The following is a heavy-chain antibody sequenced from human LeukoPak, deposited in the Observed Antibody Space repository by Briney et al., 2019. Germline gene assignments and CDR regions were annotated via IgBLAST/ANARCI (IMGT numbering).Heavy chain of an antibody. CDR3: ARHIGGGIEDMDV. J-gene: IGHJ6*03. V-gene: IGHV4-59*08. Sequence: PSETLSLTCTVSGGSIGTYYWSWVRQSPGTGLEWIGYIYVTGTRYNPYLQSRVTISVDRSRNQFLLKMTSVTVADTAVYYCARHIGGGIEDMDVWGRGTKVTVSS. D-gene: IGHD3-16*02. CDR1: GGSIGTYY. CDR2: IYVTGT.